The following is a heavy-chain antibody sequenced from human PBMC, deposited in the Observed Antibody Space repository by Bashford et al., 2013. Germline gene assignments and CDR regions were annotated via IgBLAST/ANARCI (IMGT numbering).Heavy chain of an antibody. CDR2: ISHDESKR. V-gene: IGHV3-30*18. CDR3: AKDTRDNYYDSSDCCPLNNRFDS. Sequence: VRQAPGKGLEWVAAISHDESKRFHADSVKGRFAISRDNSKNTLYLQMDSLRDEDTAVYYCAKDTRDNYYDSSDCCPLNNRFDSWGQGTLVTVSS. J-gene: IGHJ5*01. D-gene: IGHD3-22*01.